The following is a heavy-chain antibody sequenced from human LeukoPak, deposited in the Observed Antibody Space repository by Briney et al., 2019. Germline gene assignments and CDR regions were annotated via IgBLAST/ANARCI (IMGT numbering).Heavy chain of an antibody. D-gene: IGHD6-13*01. CDR3: ARGSSLAAAGTGYSFDY. CDR1: GGSFSGDY. CDR2: IHHSGST. Sequence: SETLSLTCAAYGGSFSGDYWSWIRQPPGKGLEWIGEIHHSGSTNYNPSLKSRVTISVDTSKNQFSLKLTSVTAADTAVYYCARGSSLAAAGTGYSFDYWGQGTQVTVSS. V-gene: IGHV4-34*01. J-gene: IGHJ4*02.